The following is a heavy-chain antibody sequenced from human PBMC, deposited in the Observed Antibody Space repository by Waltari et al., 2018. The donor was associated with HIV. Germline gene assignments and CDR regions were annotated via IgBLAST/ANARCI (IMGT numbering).Heavy chain of an antibody. CDR1: GFTFSSYA. Sequence: QVQLVESGGGVVQPGRSLRLSCAASGFTFSSYAMHWVRQAPGKGLEWVAVISYDGSNKYYADSVKGRFTISRDNSKNTLYLQMNSLRAEDTAVYYCARESIKVATTKIFVYWGQGTLVTVSS. V-gene: IGHV3-30*04. J-gene: IGHJ4*02. CDR2: ISYDGSNK. D-gene: IGHD5-12*01. CDR3: ARESIKVATTKIFVY.